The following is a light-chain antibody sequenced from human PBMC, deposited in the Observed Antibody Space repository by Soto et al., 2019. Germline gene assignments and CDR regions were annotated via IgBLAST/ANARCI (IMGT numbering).Light chain of an antibody. Sequence: DFPMTQAPSPLSASVGDTVPVTCRASQSVSGWLAWYQQKPGEAPKLLIYDASALPRGVPSRFSGSGSGTEFTLTISSLQPDDFATYYCQQYNSYPLTFGGGTKVDIK. V-gene: IGKV1-5*01. CDR1: QSVSGW. CDR3: QQYNSYPLT. CDR2: DAS. J-gene: IGKJ4*01.